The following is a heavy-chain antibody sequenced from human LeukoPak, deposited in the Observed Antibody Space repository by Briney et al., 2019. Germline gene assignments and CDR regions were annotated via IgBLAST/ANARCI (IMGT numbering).Heavy chain of an antibody. CDR3: ARGGPITMVRDLDY. CDR1: GYTFTSYA. V-gene: IGHV7-4-1*02. CDR2: INTNTGNP. D-gene: IGHD3-10*01. Sequence: VASVKVSCKASGYTFTSYAMNWVRQAPGQGLEWMGWINTNTGNPTYAQGFTGRFVFSLDTSVSTAYLQISSLKAEDTAVYYCARGGPITMVRDLDYWGQGTLVTVSS. J-gene: IGHJ4*02.